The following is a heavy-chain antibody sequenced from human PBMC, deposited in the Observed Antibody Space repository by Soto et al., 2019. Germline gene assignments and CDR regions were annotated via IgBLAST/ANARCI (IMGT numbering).Heavy chain of an antibody. Sequence: EGRLLESGGGLVQPGGSLEVSCRASGFNFANYAMSWVRQAPGKGPEWVSSVGGGGSDTKYAASVRGRFTISRDDSKNTLFLHMNGLRAEDTAIYFCAKDFIPRNSIYDPFDIWGQGTTVTVSS. CDR3: AKDFIPRNSIYDPFDI. CDR1: GFNFANYA. J-gene: IGHJ3*02. CDR2: VGGGGSDT. D-gene: IGHD2-21*01. V-gene: IGHV3-23*01.